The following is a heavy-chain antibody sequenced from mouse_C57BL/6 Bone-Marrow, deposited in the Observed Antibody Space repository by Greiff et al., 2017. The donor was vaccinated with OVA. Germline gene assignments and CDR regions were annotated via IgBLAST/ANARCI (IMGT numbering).Heavy chain of an antibody. CDR3: TTQEFIEAY. CDR1: GFNIKDYY. J-gene: IGHJ3*01. V-gene: IGHV14-1*01. CDR2: IDPGDGDT. D-gene: IGHD1-1*01. Sequence: EVQLKESGAELVRPGASVKLSCTASGFNIKDYYMHWVKQRPEQGLEWIGRIDPGDGDTENAPKFQGKATMTADTSSNTAYLQLSSLTSVDTAVCYCTTQEFIEAYWGQGTLVTVSA.